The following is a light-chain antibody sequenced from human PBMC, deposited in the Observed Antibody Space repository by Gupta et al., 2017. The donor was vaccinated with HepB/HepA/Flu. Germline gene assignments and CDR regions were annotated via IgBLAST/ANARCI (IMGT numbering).Light chain of an antibody. J-gene: IGLJ2*01. V-gene: IGLV3-19*01. CDR1: SLRSYY. Sequence: SFDLTYDHAVSVALGQTVRITCQGDSLRSYYATWYQQKPGQAPVVVIYGKNNRPSGIPDRFSGSTSGNTASLTITGAQAEDEADYYCKSRDSSGNIIFGGGTKLTVL. CDR3: KSRDSSGNII. CDR2: GKN.